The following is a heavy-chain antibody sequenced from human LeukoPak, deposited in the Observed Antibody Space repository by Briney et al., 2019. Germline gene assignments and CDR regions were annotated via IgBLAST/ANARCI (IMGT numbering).Heavy chain of an antibody. D-gene: IGHD2-2*01. J-gene: IGHJ4*02. Sequence: SETLSLTCNVSGGSISSNTYFWGWIRRPPGKGLEWIGSIRYSGSTYYNPSLKSRVTISVDTSKNQFSLKLSSVTAADTAVYYCARGHGCSSTSCYGNDYWGQGTLVTVSS. CDR3: ARGHGCSSTSCYGNDY. CDR2: IRYSGST. CDR1: GGSISSNTYF. V-gene: IGHV4-39*07.